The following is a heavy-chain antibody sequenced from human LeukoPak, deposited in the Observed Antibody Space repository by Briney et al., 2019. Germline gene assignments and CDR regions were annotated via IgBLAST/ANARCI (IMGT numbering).Heavy chain of an antibody. J-gene: IGHJ4*02. V-gene: IGHV3-23*01. Sequence: AGGSLRLSSAASGFTFSSYAMSWGRQAPGKGLEWVSAISGSGSSTYYADSVKGRFTISRDNSKNTLYLQMNSLRAEDTALYYCAKRDGYNSNPLKDWGQGALVTVSS. D-gene: IGHD5-24*01. CDR1: GFTFSSYA. CDR2: ISGSGSST. CDR3: AKRDGYNSNPLKD.